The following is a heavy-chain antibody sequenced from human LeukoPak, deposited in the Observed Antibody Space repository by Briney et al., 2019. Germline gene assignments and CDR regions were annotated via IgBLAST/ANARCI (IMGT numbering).Heavy chain of an antibody. CDR2: ISSSSSYI. D-gene: IGHD4-17*01. J-gene: IGHJ4*02. Sequence: PGRSLRLSCAASGFTFSSYSMNWVRQAPGKGLEWVSSISSSSSYIYYADSVKGRFTISRDNAKNSLYLQMNSLRAEDTAVYYCARDYGDYVSFDYWGQGTLVTVSS. V-gene: IGHV3-21*01. CDR3: ARDYGDYVSFDY. CDR1: GFTFSSYS.